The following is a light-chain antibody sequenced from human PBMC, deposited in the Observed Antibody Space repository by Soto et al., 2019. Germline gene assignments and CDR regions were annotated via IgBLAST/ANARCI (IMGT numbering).Light chain of an antibody. CDR2: GAS. J-gene: IGKJ4*01. CDR3: QKYYSAPLT. V-gene: IGKV1-27*01. Sequence: DIQMTQSPSTLSASVGDRVTITCRASQSISSWLAWYQQKPGKVPKLLIYGASTLQSGVPSRFSGSGSGTDFTLTISSLQPEDVATYYCQKYYSAPLTFGGGTKVVIK. CDR1: QSISSW.